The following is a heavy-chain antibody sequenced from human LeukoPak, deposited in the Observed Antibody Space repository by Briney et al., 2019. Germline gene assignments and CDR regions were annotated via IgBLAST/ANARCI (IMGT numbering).Heavy chain of an antibody. V-gene: IGHV1-2*02. CDR1: GYSFTGYY. D-gene: IGHD6-13*01. CDR3: ARWDGYSSSPDY. CDR2: IHPNSADT. Sequence: ASVKVSCKASGYSFTGYYMHWVRQAPGQGLEWMGWIHPNSADTGYAQKFQGRVTMTRDMSISTIYMELTRLRSDDTALYYCARWDGYSSSPDYWGQGTLVTVSS. J-gene: IGHJ4*02.